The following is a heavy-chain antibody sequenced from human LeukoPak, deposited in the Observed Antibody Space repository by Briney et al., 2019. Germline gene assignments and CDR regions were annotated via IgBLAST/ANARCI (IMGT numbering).Heavy chain of an antibody. CDR2: INSDGSST. CDR3: ASRFPSYSPGY. Sequence: GGSLRLSCAASGFTFSSYWMHWVRQAPGKGLVWVSRINSDGSSTSYADSVKGRFTISRDNAKNTLYLQMNSLRAEDTAVYYCASRFPSYSPGYWGQGTLVTVSS. J-gene: IGHJ4*02. V-gene: IGHV3-74*01. CDR1: GFTFSSYW. D-gene: IGHD2-21*01.